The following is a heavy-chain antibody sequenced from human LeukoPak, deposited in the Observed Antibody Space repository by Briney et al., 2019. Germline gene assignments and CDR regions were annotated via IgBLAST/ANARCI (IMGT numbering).Heavy chain of an antibody. CDR3: ARDLAYSNYPDAFDI. Sequence: GGSLRLSCAASGFTFSSYWMSWVRQAPGKGLEWVASIKQDGSEKYYVDSVKGRFTIYRDNAKNSLYLQMNSLRAEDTAVYYCARDLAYSNYPDAFDIWGQGTMVTVSS. J-gene: IGHJ3*02. CDR2: IKQDGSEK. CDR1: GFTFSSYW. D-gene: IGHD4-11*01. V-gene: IGHV3-7*01.